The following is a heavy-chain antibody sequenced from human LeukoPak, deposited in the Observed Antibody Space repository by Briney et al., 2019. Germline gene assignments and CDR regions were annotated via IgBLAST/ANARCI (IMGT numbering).Heavy chain of an antibody. D-gene: IGHD3-22*01. V-gene: IGHV1-69*04. CDR1: GGTFSSYA. J-gene: IGHJ4*02. CDR3: ARDRHGLFDY. Sequence: SVKVSCKASGGTFSSYAISWVRQAPGQGLEWMGRIIPILGIANYAQKFQGRVTITADESTSTAYMELSSLRSEDTAVYYCARDRHGLFDYWGQGTLVTVSS. CDR2: IIPILGIA.